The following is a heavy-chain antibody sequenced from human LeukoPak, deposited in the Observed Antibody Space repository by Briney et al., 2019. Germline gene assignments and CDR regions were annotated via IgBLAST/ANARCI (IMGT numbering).Heavy chain of an antibody. J-gene: IGHJ4*02. CDR1: AFTFSSYW. D-gene: IGHD4-23*01. V-gene: IGHV3-7*01. CDR2: IKEDGREK. Sequence: GGSLRLSCEASAFTFSSYWRSWVGQAPGKGREGGAKIKEDGREKNYVNSVKGRFTISRDNAKNSLFLQMNSLRVEDTAVYYCARDRGYSSFDYWGQGTLVTVSS. CDR3: ARDRGYSSFDY.